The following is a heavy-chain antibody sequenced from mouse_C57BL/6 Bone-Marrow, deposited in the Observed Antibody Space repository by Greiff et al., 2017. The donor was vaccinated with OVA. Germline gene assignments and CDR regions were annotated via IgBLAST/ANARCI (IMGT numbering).Heavy chain of an antibody. D-gene: IGHD3-3*01. V-gene: IGHV1-54*01. CDR1: GYAFTNYW. CDR2: INPGSGGT. J-gene: IGHJ3*01. CDR3: ARGDLKFAY. Sequence: QVQLQQPGAELVRPGTSVKVSCKASGYAFTNYWIEWVKQRPGQGLEWIGVINPGSGGTNYNEKFKGKATLTADKSSSTAYIQLSSLTSEDSAVYFCARGDLKFAYWGQGTLVTVSA.